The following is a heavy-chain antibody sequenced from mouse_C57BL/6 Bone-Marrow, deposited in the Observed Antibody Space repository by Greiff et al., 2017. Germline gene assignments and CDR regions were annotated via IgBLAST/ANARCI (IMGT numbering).Heavy chain of an antibody. D-gene: IGHD1-1*01. CDR1: GYTFTGYW. CDR3: SRHIYYYGNGFAMDY. Sequence: VQLQQSGAELMKPGASVKLSCKATGYTFTGYWIAWVKQRPGHGLEWIGEILPGSGSTNYNETFKGQATFTADTSYNTAYMQLSSLTTEISAIYYCSRHIYYYGNGFAMDYWSQGISVTVSS. V-gene: IGHV1-9*01. J-gene: IGHJ4*01. CDR2: ILPGSGST.